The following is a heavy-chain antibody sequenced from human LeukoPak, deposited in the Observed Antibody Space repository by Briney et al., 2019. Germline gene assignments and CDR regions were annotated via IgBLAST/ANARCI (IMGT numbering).Heavy chain of an antibody. J-gene: IGHJ4*02. CDR2: ISIYRGNT. D-gene: IGHD7-27*01. CDR1: GYTFTSHG. V-gene: IGHV1-18*01. Sequence: ASVKVSCKASGYTFTSHGLSWARQATGQGREWMGWISIYRGNTNYAQKFQVRISMTTDSSTSTAYMELRSLKSDDTAVYYCARDPDGTWGFDHWGQGALVTVSS. CDR3: ARDPDGTWGFDH.